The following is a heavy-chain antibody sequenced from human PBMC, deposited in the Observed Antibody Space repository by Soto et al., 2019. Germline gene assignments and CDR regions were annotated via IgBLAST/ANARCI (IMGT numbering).Heavy chain of an antibody. D-gene: IGHD2-2*02. V-gene: IGHV3-23*01. CDR3: AKKRRGCSSTSCYNYNDAFDI. Sequence: GGSLRLSCAASGFTFSSYAMSWVRQAPGKGLEWVSAISGSGGSTYYADSVKGRFTISRDNSKNTLYLQMNSLRAEDRAVYYCAKKRRGCSSTSCYNYNDAFDIWGQGTMVTVSS. J-gene: IGHJ3*02. CDR2: ISGSGGST. CDR1: GFTFSSYA.